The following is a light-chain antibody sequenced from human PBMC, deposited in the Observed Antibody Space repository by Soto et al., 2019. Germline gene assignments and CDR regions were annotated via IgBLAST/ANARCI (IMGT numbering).Light chain of an antibody. Sequence: QSVLTQPGSVSGSPGQSISISCIGTSSDVGSYNYVSWYQQHPGRAPKLMIYEVINRPSGFSNRFSGSKSGNTASLTISGLQAEDEADYYCSSYTSSSSLNVFGTGTKLTVL. CDR2: EVI. J-gene: IGLJ1*01. V-gene: IGLV2-14*03. CDR3: SSYTSSSSLNV. CDR1: SSDVGSYNY.